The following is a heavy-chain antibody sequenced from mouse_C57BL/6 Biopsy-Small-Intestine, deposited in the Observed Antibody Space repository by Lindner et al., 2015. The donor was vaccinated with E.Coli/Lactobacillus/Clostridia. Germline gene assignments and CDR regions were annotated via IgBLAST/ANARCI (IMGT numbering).Heavy chain of an antibody. D-gene: IGHD2-4*01. CDR1: GDTFTDYN. Sequence: VQLQESGPELVKPGASVKMSCEASGDTFTDYNIFWVKQSHGKSLEWIGYINPNNGGTSYNQRFKGKATLTVNKSSSTAYMELRSLTSEDSAVYYCSRRDSDKDALDYWGQGISVTVSS. J-gene: IGHJ4*01. CDR2: INPNNGGT. CDR3: SRRDSDKDALDY. V-gene: IGHV1-22*01.